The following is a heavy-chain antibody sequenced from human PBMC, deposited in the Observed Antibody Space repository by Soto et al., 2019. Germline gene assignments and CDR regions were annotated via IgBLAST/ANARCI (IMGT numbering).Heavy chain of an antibody. CDR2: IYHSGST. Sequence: SETLSPTSADPCGSISRGVYSRSWIRQQPGKGLEWIGYIYHSGSTYYNPSLKSRVTISVDRSKNQFSLKLSSVTAADTAVYYCARAHYYGSGSNSDYYYYGMDVWGQGTTVTVSS. CDR1: CGSISRGVYS. D-gene: IGHD3-10*01. V-gene: IGHV4-30-2*01. J-gene: IGHJ6*02. CDR3: ARAHYYGSGSNSDYYYYGMDV.